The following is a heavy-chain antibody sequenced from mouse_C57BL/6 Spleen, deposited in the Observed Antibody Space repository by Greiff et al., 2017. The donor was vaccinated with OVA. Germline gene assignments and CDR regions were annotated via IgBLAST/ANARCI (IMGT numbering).Heavy chain of an antibody. CDR2: ISYDGSN. J-gene: IGHJ1*03. CDR1: GYSITSGYY. CDR3: ARFTNWYFGV. Sequence: EVQLQESGPGLVKPSQSLSLTCSVTGYSITSGYYWNWIRQFPGNKLEWMGYISYDGSNNYNPSLKNRISITRDTSKNQFFLKLNSVTTEDAATYCSARFTNWYFGVWGTGTTVTVSS. D-gene: IGHD2-12*01. V-gene: IGHV3-6*01.